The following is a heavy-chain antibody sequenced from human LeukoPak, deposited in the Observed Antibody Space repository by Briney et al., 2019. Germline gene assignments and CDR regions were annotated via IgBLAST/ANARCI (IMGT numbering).Heavy chain of an antibody. CDR2: IDGGAVKT. CDR1: GFTFSSYA. V-gene: IGHV3-23*01. CDR3: VKESPHWTVTPGD. Sequence: GGSLRLSCAASGFTFSSYAMSWVRQAPGKGLEWVSGIDGGAVKTYFADSVKGRFTISRDNSKNTVHLQMNSLRAEDTGVYYCVKESPHWTVTPGDWGQGTLVIVSS. D-gene: IGHD4-17*01. J-gene: IGHJ4*02.